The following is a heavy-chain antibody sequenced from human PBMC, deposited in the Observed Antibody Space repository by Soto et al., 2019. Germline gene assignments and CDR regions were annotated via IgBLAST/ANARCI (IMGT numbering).Heavy chain of an antibody. J-gene: IGHJ6*03. CDR2: IDSSSTTV. V-gene: IGHV3-48*01. Sequence: EVQLVESGGGLVQPGGSLRLSCAASGFAFNMYSMNWVRQVPGKGLEWISYIDSSSTTVYYADSVQGRFTISRDNAKNSLYLQMSSLRAEDTAVYYCASRQCSGANCYSVHYYYYLDVWGKGTTVTVSS. CDR1: GFAFNMYS. D-gene: IGHD2-15*01. CDR3: ASRQCSGANCYSVHYYYYLDV.